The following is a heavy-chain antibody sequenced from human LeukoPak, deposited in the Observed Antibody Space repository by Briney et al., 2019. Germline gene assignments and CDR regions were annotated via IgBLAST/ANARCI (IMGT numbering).Heavy chain of an antibody. CDR3: ARDVGGYGSGSYYNV. Sequence: GGSLRLSCAASGFTFSSYSMNWVRQAPGKGLEWVSYISSSSSTIYYADSVKGRFTISRDNAKNSLYLQMNSLRAEDTAVYYCARDVGGYGSGSYYNVWGQGTLVTVSS. J-gene: IGHJ4*02. V-gene: IGHV3-48*01. CDR1: GFTFSSYS. CDR2: ISSSSSTI. D-gene: IGHD3-10*01.